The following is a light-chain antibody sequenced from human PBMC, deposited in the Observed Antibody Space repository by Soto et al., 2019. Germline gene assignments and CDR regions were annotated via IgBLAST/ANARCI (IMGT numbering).Light chain of an antibody. V-gene: IGLV2-8*01. CDR3: SSYAGSNNFVV. Sequence: QSALTQPPSASGSPGRSVTISCTGTSSDVGGYNYVSWYQQHPGKAPKLMIYEVSKRPSGVPDRFSGSKSGNTASLTVSGLQDEDEADYYCSSYAGSNNFVVFGGGTKVTVL. CDR1: SSDVGGYNY. J-gene: IGLJ2*01. CDR2: EVS.